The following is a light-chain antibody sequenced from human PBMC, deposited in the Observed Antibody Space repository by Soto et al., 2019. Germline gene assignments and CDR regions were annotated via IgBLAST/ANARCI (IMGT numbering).Light chain of an antibody. Sequence: EIRFTPFPSTLFLSPGEGATLSSMSSQSINSFLAWYQQRRGQAPRLLIHGASNRATGIPDRFSGSGSGTDFTLTISRLEPEDFAVYYCQQYGGSPRTFGQGTKVDI. J-gene: IGKJ1*01. CDR3: QQYGGSPRT. CDR2: GAS. V-gene: IGKV3-20*01. CDR1: QSINSF.